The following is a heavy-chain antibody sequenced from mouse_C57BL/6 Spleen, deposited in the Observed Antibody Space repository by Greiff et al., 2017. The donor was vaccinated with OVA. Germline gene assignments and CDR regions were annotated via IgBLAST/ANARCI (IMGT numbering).Heavy chain of an antibody. D-gene: IGHD2-4*01. CDR3: ASTFYYDYDRRFAY. V-gene: IGHV1-61*01. J-gene: IGHJ3*01. Sequence: QVQLKQPGAELVRPGSSVKLSCKASGYTFTSYWMDWVKQRPGQGLEWIGNIYPSDSETHYNQKFKDKATLTVDKSSSTAYMQLSSLTSEDSAVYYCASTFYYDYDRRFAYWGQGTLVTVSA. CDR2: IYPSDSET. CDR1: GYTFTSYW.